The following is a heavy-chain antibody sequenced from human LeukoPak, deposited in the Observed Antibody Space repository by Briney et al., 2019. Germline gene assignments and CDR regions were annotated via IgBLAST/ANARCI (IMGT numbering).Heavy chain of an antibody. CDR2: IWYDGSNK. CDR3: ARDRLEAVADDDYFDY. J-gene: IGHJ4*02. CDR1: GFTFSNHG. Sequence: GGSLRLSCAASGFTFSNHGMHWVRQAPGKGPEWVALIWYDGSNKYHGDSVKGRFTISRDNSKNTVYLQMNSLRVEDTAVYYCARDRLEAVADDDYFDYWGQGTLVTVSS. V-gene: IGHV3-33*01. D-gene: IGHD6-19*01.